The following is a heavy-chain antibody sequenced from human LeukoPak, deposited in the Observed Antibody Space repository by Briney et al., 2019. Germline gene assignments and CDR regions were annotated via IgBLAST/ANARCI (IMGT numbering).Heavy chain of an antibody. V-gene: IGHV3-21*01. Sequence: GGSLRLSCAASGFTFSSYSMNWVRQAPGKGLEWVSSIGSSSSYIYYADSVKGRFTISRDNAKNSLYLQMNSLRAEDTAVYYCAREIPPLRYYYDSSGFSVSGLGYWGQGTLVTVSS. CDR2: IGSSSSYI. CDR3: AREIPPLRYYYDSSGFSVSGLGY. J-gene: IGHJ4*02. CDR1: GFTFSSYS. D-gene: IGHD3-22*01.